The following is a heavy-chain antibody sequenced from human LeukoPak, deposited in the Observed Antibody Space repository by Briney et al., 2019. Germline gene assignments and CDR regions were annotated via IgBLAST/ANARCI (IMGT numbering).Heavy chain of an antibody. J-gene: IGHJ5*02. CDR1: GFTFSSYA. CDR2: ISGSGGST. CDR3: TTDSGVVVIT. V-gene: IGHV3-23*01. D-gene: IGHD3-22*01. Sequence: GGSLRLSCAASGFTFSSYAMSWVRQAPGKGLEWVSAISGSGGSTYYADSVKGRFTISRDNSKNTLYLQMNSLKTEDTAVYYCTTDSGVVVITWGQGTLVTVSS.